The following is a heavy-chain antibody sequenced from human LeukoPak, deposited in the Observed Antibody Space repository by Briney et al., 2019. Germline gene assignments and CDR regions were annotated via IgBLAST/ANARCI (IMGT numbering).Heavy chain of an antibody. J-gene: IGHJ4*02. CDR3: ASGTMVRGVITHFDY. CDR1: GYIFTGYY. CDR2: INPSGGST. Sequence: ASVKVSCKASGYIFTGYYMHWVRQAPGQGLEWMGIINPSGGSTSYAQKFQGRVTMTRDTSTSTVYMELSSLRSEDTAVYYCASGTMVRGVITHFDYWGQGTLVTVSS. V-gene: IGHV1-46*01. D-gene: IGHD3-10*01.